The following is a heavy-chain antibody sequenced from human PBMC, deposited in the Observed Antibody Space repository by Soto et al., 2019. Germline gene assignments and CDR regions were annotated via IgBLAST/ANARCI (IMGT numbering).Heavy chain of an antibody. CDR1: GFTFSAYW. J-gene: IGHJ4*02. CDR3: ARGPRVSSTGTGAH. Sequence: GGSLRLSCSVSGFTFSAYWMHWVRQVPGKGLTWVSRISDDGSTATYADSVKGRFVVSRDNAKNSLYLEMNTLRADDSGLYYCARGPRVSSTGTGAHWGRGTLVTVSS. CDR2: ISDDGSTA. V-gene: IGHV3-74*01. D-gene: IGHD1-1*01.